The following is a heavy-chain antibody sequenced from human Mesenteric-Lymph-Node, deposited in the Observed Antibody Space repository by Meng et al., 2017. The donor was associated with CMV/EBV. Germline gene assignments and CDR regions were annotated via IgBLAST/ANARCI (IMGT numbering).Heavy chain of an antibody. CDR2: IYSGGST. Sequence: YMSWVRQAPGKGLEWVSVIYSGGSTYYADSVKGRFTISRDNSKNTLYLQMNSLRAEDTAVYYCARVRHPPYCSSTSCYFPGYWYFDLWGRGTLVTVSS. CDR3: ARVRHPPYCSSTSCYFPGYWYFDL. J-gene: IGHJ2*01. D-gene: IGHD2-2*01. V-gene: IGHV3-53*01. CDR1: Y.